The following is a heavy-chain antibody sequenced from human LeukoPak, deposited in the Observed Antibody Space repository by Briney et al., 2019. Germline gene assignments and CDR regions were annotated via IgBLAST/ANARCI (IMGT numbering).Heavy chain of an antibody. CDR3: ARDRGSSNLYDSSGYYFDY. V-gene: IGHV4-39*07. J-gene: IGHJ4*02. D-gene: IGHD3-22*01. CDR2: IYYSGST. Sequence: SETLSLTCTVSGGSISSSSYYWGWIGQPPGKGLEWIGSIYYSGSTYYNPSLKSRVTISVDTSKNQFYLELRSVTAADTAVYYCARDRGSSNLYDSSGYYFDYWGQGTLVTVSS. CDR1: GGSISSSSYY.